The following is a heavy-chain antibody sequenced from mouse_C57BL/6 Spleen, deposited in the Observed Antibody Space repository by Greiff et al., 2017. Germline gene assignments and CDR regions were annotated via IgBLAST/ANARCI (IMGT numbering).Heavy chain of an antibody. CDR1: GYTFTSYW. CDR2: IDPNSGGT. Sequence: QVQLKQPGAELVKPGASVKLSCKASGYTFTSYWMHWVKQRPGRGLEWIGRIDPNSGGTKYNEKFKSKATLTVDKPSSTAYMQRSSLTSEDSAVYYCARCYDYPYYAMDYWGQGTSVTVSS. D-gene: IGHD2-4*01. J-gene: IGHJ4*01. CDR3: ARCYDYPYYAMDY. V-gene: IGHV1-72*01.